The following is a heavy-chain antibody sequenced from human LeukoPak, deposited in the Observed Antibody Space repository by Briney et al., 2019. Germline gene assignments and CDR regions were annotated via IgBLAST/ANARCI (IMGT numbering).Heavy chain of an antibody. CDR1: GGSLSSYY. J-gene: IGHJ6*04. CDR3: V. CDR2: IYYSGST. Sequence: SETLSLTCTVSGGSLSSYYWSWVRQPPGKGLEWIGYIYYSGSTNYNPSLKSRVTISVDTSKNQFSLKLSSVTAVPYYYGMDVGGKGTTVTVSS. V-gene: IGHV4-59*01.